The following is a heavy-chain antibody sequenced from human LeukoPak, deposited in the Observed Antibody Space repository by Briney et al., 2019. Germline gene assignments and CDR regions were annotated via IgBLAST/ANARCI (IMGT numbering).Heavy chain of an antibody. V-gene: IGHV4-30-4*08. CDR1: GVSISSGDYY. D-gene: IGHD2-21*01. Sequence: PSETLSLTCTVSGVSISSGDYYWSWIRQPPGKGLEWIGYIYYSGSTYYNPSLKSRVTISVDTSKNQFSLKLSSVTAADTAVYYCASSTEFRAFDIWGQGTMVTVSS. CDR2: IYYSGST. J-gene: IGHJ3*02. CDR3: ASSTEFRAFDI.